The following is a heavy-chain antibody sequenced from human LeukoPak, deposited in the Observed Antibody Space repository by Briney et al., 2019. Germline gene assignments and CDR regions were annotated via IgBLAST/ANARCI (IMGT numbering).Heavy chain of an antibody. CDR1: GDIVSSSTAT. CDR3: ARVASLITFGGVIVPTTFNFDY. J-gene: IGHJ4*02. Sequence: NPSQTLSLTCAISGDIVSSSTATWDWIRQSPSRGLEWLGRTYYRSRWYNDFALSVKSRISINPDTSKNQFSLKLSSVTAADTAVYHCARVASLITFGGVIVPTTFNFDYWGQGTLVTVSS. CDR2: TYYRSRWYN. V-gene: IGHV6-1*01. D-gene: IGHD3-16*02.